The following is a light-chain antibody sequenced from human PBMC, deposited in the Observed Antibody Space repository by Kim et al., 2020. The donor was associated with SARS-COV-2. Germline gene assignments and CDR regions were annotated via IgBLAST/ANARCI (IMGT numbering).Light chain of an antibody. V-gene: IGLV1-44*01. J-gene: IGLJ3*02. CDR3: ATWDDSLNGRV. Sequence: GQRVTISCSGSTSNIGSNSVNWYQQLPGTAPKLLIYSNNQRPSGVPDWFSGSRSGTSASLAISGLHSEDEADYYCATWDDSLNGRVFGGGTKLTVL. CDR1: TSNIGSNS. CDR2: SNN.